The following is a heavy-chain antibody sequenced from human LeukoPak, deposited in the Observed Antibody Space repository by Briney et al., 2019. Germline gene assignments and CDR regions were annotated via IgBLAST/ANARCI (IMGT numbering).Heavy chain of an antibody. CDR2: VSYDGSNK. V-gene: IGHV3-30*18. J-gene: IGHJ4*02. CDR1: GFTLSSYG. CDR3: AKEDYDGSGSYLGY. D-gene: IGHD3-10*01. Sequence: RSLRLSCAASGFTLSSYGMHWVRQAPGKGLEWVAVVSYDGSNKVYADSVKGRFTISRDNSKNTLYLQMSSLRPEDTAAYHCAKEDYDGSGSYLGYWGQGTLVTVSS.